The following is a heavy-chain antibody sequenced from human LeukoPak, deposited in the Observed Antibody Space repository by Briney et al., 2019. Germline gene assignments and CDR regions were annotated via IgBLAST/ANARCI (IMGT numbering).Heavy chain of an antibody. CDR1: GFTFRSYA. J-gene: IGHJ4*02. CDR3: AKGRRDVATTYFDY. V-gene: IGHV3-23*01. CDR2: ISGTGGGT. Sequence: PGGSLSLSCAASGFTFRSYAMSWVRQAPGKGLEWVSGISGTGGGTYYADSVKGRFTISRDNSKNTLYLQMDNLRAEDAAVYYCAKGRRDVATTYFDYWGQGTLVTVSS. D-gene: IGHD5-24*01.